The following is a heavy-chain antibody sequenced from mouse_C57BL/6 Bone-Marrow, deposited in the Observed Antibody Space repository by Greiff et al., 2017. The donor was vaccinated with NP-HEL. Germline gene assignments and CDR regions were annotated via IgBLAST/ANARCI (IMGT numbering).Heavy chain of an antibody. CDR2: ISNGGGST. D-gene: IGHD1-1*01. J-gene: IGHJ4*01. Sequence: EVKLVESGGGLVQPGGSLKLSCAASGFTFSDYYMYWVRQTPEKRLEWVAYISNGGGSTYYPDTVKGRFTISRDNAKNTLYLQMSRLKSEDTAMYYCARQTVVATEAMDYWGQGTSVTVSS. CDR3: ARQTVVATEAMDY. CDR1: GFTFSDYY. V-gene: IGHV5-12*01.